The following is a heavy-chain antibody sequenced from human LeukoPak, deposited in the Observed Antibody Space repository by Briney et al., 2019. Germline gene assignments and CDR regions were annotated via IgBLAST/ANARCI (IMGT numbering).Heavy chain of an antibody. D-gene: IGHD1-26*01. CDR3: ARRKWELRSRGGYFDY. J-gene: IGHJ4*02. V-gene: IGHV4-39*07. CDR2: INHPGTT. CDR1: GGSISSSSYY. Sequence: SETLSLTCTVSGGSISSSSYYWTWIRQPPGKGLEWIGEINHPGTTNYTPSLKSRVTLSRDTSKNQFSLKLTSVTAADTAVYYCARRKWELRSRGGYFDYWGPGALVTVSS.